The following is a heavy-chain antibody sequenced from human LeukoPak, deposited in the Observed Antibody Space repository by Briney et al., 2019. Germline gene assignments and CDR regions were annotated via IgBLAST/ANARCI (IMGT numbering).Heavy chain of an antibody. J-gene: IGHJ4*02. D-gene: IGHD3-10*01. Sequence: PGGSLRLSCAASGFNLDGYAMHWVRQAPGKGLEWVSGISWNSGSIGYADSVKGRFTISRDNAKNSLYLQMNSLRAEDTALYYCAKVRSMVRGDYYFDYWGQGTLVTVSS. CDR2: ISWNSGSI. V-gene: IGHV3-9*01. CDR1: GFNLDGYA. CDR3: AKVRSMVRGDYYFDY.